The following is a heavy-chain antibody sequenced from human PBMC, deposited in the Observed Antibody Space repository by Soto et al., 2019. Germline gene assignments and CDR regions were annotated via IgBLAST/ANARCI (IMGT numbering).Heavy chain of an antibody. J-gene: IGHJ6*02. Sequence: ASVNLSCKASGYTFSIYDIYLVRQAPGQGLEWMGWIRAYNGDTNYAQKFQTRVTMTTDKSTDTAYMDLRSLTSDDTAIYYCARAGAAPYYYYGLDVWGQGTTVTVSS. D-gene: IGHD3-10*01. CDR1: GYTFSIYD. CDR3: ARAGAAPYYYYGLDV. CDR2: IRAYNGDT. V-gene: IGHV1-18*01.